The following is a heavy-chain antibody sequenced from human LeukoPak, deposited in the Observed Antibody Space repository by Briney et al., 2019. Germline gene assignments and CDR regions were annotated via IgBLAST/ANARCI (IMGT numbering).Heavy chain of an antibody. Sequence: GASVKVSCRTSRYTFTGYYMHWVRQAPGQGLEWIGWINPKNGDTNYAQKFQGRVTMTRDTSIDTAFMELSNLRSDDTAVYYCARAGVVPAAIRSPFDFWGQGTLVTVSS. J-gene: IGHJ4*02. CDR3: ARAGVVPAAIRSPFDF. D-gene: IGHD2-2*02. V-gene: IGHV1-2*02. CDR2: INPKNGDT. CDR1: RYTFTGYY.